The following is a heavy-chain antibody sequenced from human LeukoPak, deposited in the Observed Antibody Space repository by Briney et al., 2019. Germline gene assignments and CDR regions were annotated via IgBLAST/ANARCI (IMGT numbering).Heavy chain of an antibody. J-gene: IGHJ5*02. CDR1: GYSFTSYW. Sequence: GESLRISCKGSGYSFTSYWISWVRQMRGKGLEWMGRIDPSDSYANYSPSFQGHVTFSVDKSISTAYLHWSSLKASDTAMYYCARRDYSAQNWFDPWGQGTLVTVSS. CDR2: IDPSDSYA. V-gene: IGHV5-10-1*01. D-gene: IGHD4-11*01. CDR3: ARRDYSAQNWFDP.